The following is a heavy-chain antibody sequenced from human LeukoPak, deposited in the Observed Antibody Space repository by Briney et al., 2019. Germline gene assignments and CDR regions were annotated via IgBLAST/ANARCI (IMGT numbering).Heavy chain of an antibody. CDR3: VKDFSGYDEGSLYYFDY. J-gene: IGHJ4*02. V-gene: IGHV3-64D*06. CDR1: GFTFSSYA. D-gene: IGHD5-12*01. Sequence: GGSLRLSCSASGFTFSSYAMHRVRQAPGKGLEYVSAISSNGGSTYYADSVKGRFTISRDNSKNTLYLQMSSLRAEDTAVYYCVKDFSGYDEGSLYYFDYWGQGTLVTVSS. CDR2: ISSNGGST.